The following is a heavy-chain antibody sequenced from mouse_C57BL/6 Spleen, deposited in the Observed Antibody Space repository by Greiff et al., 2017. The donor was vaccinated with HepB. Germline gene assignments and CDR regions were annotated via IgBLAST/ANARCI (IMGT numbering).Heavy chain of an antibody. V-gene: IGHV1-82*01. Sequence: VQLVESGPELVKPGASVKISCKASGYAFSSSWMNWVKQRPGKGLEWIGRIYPGDGDTNYNGKFKGKATLTADKSSSTAYMQLSSLTSEDSAVYFCARDFITTVVAHWYFDVWGTGTTVTVSS. CDR1: GYAFSSSW. J-gene: IGHJ1*03. CDR3: ARDFITTVVAHWYFDV. D-gene: IGHD1-1*01. CDR2: IYPGDGDT.